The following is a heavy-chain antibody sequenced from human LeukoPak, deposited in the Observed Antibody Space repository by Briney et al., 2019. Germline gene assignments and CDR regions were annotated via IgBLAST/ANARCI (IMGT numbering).Heavy chain of an antibody. CDR3: ARVGYCTNGVCPNYYYYYMDV. D-gene: IGHD2-8*01. J-gene: IGHJ6*03. Sequence: ASVKVSCKASGYTFTSYGISWVRQAPGQGLEGMGWISAYNGNTNYAQKLQGRVTMTTDTSTSTAYMELRSLRSDDTAVYYCARVGYCTNGVCPNYYYYYMDVWGKGTTVTVSS. V-gene: IGHV1-18*01. CDR1: GYTFTSYG. CDR2: ISAYNGNT.